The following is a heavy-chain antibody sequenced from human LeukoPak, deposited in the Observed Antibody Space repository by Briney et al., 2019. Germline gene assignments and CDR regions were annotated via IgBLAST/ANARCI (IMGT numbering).Heavy chain of an antibody. D-gene: IGHD2-21*02. Sequence: SETLSLTCTVSGGSISSYYWSWIRQPPGKGLEWIGYIYYSGSTYYNPSLKSRVTISVDTSKNQFSLKLSSVTAADTAVYYCASPGPTFRTPRNRKVVTAMSFDYWGQGTLVTVSS. CDR3: ASPGPTFRTPRNRKVVTAMSFDY. J-gene: IGHJ4*02. V-gene: IGHV4-59*04. CDR2: IYYSGST. CDR1: GGSISSYY.